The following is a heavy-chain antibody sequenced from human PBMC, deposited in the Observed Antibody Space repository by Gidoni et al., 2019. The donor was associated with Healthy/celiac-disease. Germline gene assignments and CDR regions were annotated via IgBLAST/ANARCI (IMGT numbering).Heavy chain of an antibody. J-gene: IGHJ3*02. D-gene: IGHD5-18*01. CDR2: ICAYKGNT. CDR1: GYTFTSYG. Sequence: QVQLVQSGAAVNKPGASVKVSCLASGYTFTSYGISWVRQVPGQGLEWMGCICAYKGNTNYAQKLQGRVTMTTDTSTSTAYMELRSLRSDDTAVYYCARGRIQLWGADAVDIWGQGTMVTVSS. CDR3: ARGRIQLWGADAVDI. V-gene: IGHV1-18*01.